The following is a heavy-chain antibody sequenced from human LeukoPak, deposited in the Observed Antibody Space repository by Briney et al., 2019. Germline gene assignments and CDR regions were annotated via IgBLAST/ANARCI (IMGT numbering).Heavy chain of an antibody. J-gene: IGHJ5*02. CDR3: AREANSPYCSGGSCYPNWFDP. CDR1: GYSISSGYY. Sequence: PSETLSLTCTVSGYSISSGYYWGWIRQPPGKGLEWIGSIYHSGSTYYNPSLKSRVTISVDTSKNQFSLKLSSVTAADTAVYYCAREANSPYCSGGSCYPNWFDPWGQGTLVTVSS. V-gene: IGHV4-38-2*02. CDR2: IYHSGST. D-gene: IGHD2-15*01.